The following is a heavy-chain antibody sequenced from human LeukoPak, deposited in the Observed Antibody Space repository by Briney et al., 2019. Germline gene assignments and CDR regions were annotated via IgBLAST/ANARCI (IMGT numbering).Heavy chain of an antibody. CDR1: GGSFSGYY. CDR3: ARGFFGEFPY. V-gene: IGHV4-34*01. J-gene: IGHJ4*02. Sequence: SETLSLTCAVYGGSFSGYYWSWIRQPPGKGLEWIGEINHSGSTNYNPSLKSRVTISVDTSKNQFSLKLSSVTAADTAVYYCARGFFGEFPYWGQGTLVTVSS. D-gene: IGHD3-10*01. CDR2: INHSGST.